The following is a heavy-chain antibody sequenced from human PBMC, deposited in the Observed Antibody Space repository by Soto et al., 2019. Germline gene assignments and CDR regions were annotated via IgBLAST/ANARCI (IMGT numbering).Heavy chain of an antibody. CDR2: IYYSGST. J-gene: IGHJ6*03. Sequence: SETLSLTCTVSGGSISSSSYYWGWIRQPPGKGLEWIGSIYYSGSTYYNPSLKSRVTISVDTSKNQFSLKLSSVTAADTAVYYCASRLGYCSGGSCSYYYYYMDVWGKGTTVTVSS. D-gene: IGHD2-15*01. CDR1: GGSISSSSYY. V-gene: IGHV4-39*01. CDR3: ASRLGYCSGGSCSYYYYYMDV.